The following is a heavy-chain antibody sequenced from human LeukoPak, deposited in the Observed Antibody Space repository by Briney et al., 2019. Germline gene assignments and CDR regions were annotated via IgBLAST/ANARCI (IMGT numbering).Heavy chain of an antibody. CDR2: INLNTGGT. V-gene: IGHV1-2*02. CDR1: GYTLTELS. D-gene: IGHD3-16*01. CDR3: GSVRGILSYFDL. J-gene: IGHJ2*01. Sequence: RASVKVSCKVSGYTLTELSMHWVRQAPGQGPEWMGWINLNTGGTNYAQKFDGRFSMTRDTSINTAFMELSGLRFDDTAVYYCGSVRGILSYFDLWGRGTLVTVSS.